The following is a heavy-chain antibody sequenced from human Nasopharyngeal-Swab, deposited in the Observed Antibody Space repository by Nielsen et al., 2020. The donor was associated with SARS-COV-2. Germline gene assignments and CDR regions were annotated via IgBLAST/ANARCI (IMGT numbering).Heavy chain of an antibody. D-gene: IGHD3-16*01. V-gene: IGHV4-59*01. Sequence: WIRQPPGKGLEWIGYIYYSGSTNYNPSLKSRVTISVDTSKNQFSLKVSSVTVADTAVYYCARDGYASGIDYWGQGTLVTVSS. CDR3: ARDGYASGIDY. CDR2: IYYSGST. J-gene: IGHJ4*02.